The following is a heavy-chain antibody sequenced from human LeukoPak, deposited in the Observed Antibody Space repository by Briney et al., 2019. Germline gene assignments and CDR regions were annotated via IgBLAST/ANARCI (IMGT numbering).Heavy chain of an antibody. CDR1: GLTVSSNS. V-gene: IGHV3-53*01. D-gene: IGHD4/OR15-4a*01. Sequence: PGGSLRLSCAASGLTVSSNSMSWVRQAPGKGLEWVSFIYSGGSTYYADSVKGRFTISRDNSKNTLYLQMNSLRAEDTAVYYCARRAGAYSHPYDYWGQGTLVTVSS. CDR2: IYSGGST. CDR3: ARRAGAYSHPYDY. J-gene: IGHJ4*02.